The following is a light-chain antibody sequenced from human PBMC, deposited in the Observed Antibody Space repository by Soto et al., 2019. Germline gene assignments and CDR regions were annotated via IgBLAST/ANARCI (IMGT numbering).Light chain of an antibody. CDR3: QQHGSSPWM. Sequence: EVVLTQSPGTLSLPPGERATLSCRASQIVSSNYVAWYQQMPGQTPRLLIYGASSRATGIPDRFSGSGSGTDFTLTITRLEPEDFAVYYCQQHGSSPWMFGQGTKVDIK. V-gene: IGKV3-20*01. CDR1: QIVSSNY. CDR2: GAS. J-gene: IGKJ1*01.